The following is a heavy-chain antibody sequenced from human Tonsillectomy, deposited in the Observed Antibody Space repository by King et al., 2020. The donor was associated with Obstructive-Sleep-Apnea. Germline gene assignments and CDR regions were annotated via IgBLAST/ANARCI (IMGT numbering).Heavy chain of an antibody. J-gene: IGHJ4*02. Sequence: QLVQSGGGLVQPGRSLRLSCAASGFTFDDYAMHWVRQTPGKGLEWVSGISWNSGSIGYADSVKGRFTISRDNAKNSLHLQMNSLRAEDTALYYCAKDLSSGWYAPQDYWGQGTLVTVSS. CDR3: AKDLSSGWYAPQDY. CDR2: ISWNSGSI. V-gene: IGHV3-9*01. CDR1: GFTFDDYA. D-gene: IGHD6-19*01.